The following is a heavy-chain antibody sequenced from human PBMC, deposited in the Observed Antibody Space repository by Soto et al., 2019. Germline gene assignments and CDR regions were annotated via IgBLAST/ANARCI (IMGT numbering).Heavy chain of an antibody. D-gene: IGHD2-2*01. CDR2: MYSGGST. J-gene: IGHJ6*02. Sequence: EVQLVESGGGLVQPGGSLRLSCAASGLTVSSNYMSWVRQAPGKGLEWVSVMYSGGSTYYADSVKGRFIISRDNYKNTLYLQMDSLRVEDTAVYYCARDSSLHQPLFYGMDVWGQGTTVIVSS. V-gene: IGHV3-66*01. CDR1: GLTVSSNY. CDR3: ARDSSLHQPLFYGMDV.